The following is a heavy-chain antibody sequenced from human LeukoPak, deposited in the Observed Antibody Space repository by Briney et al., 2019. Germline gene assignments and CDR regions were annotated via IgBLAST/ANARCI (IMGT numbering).Heavy chain of an antibody. Sequence: GGSLRLSCAASGFSFSSYAMRWVRQAPARGLEWVSSMKGGGGDTFYADSVKGRFTLPRDESRNTVYLQLNSLRVEDTAVYYCARVYYSSGWYEGIYFDYWGQGTLVTVSS. CDR2: MKGGGGDT. CDR3: ARVYYSSGWYEGIYFDY. D-gene: IGHD6-19*01. CDR1: GFSFSSYA. V-gene: IGHV3-23*01. J-gene: IGHJ4*02.